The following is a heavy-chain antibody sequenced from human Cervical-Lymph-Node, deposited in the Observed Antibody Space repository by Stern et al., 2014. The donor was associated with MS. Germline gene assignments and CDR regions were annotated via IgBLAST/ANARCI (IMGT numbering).Heavy chain of an antibody. D-gene: IGHD2-15*01. CDR2: IYYSGST. CDR1: GGSISSYY. J-gene: IGHJ4*02. Sequence: QVQLQESGPGLVKPSETLSLTCTVSGGSISSYYWSWIRQPPGKGLEWIGYIYYSGSTNYNPSLKSRVTISVDTSKNQFSLKLSSVTAADTAVYYCARVKRYCSGGSCLHFDYWGQGTLVTVSS. V-gene: IGHV4-59*01. CDR3: ARVKRYCSGGSCLHFDY.